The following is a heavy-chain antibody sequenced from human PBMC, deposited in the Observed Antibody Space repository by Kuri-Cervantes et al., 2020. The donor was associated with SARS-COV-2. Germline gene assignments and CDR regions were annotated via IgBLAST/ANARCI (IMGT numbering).Heavy chain of an antibody. V-gene: IGHV3-30-3*01. CDR3: ARPDCTINGVCFMEV. D-gene: IGHD2-8*01. CDR1: GFTFSSYA. J-gene: IGHJ6*02. CDR2: ISYDGTNK. Sequence: GGSLTLTCAPSGFTFSSYAKHWVRQAPGKGLEWVALISYDGTNKFYADSVKGRFTISRDNSRNTLYLQMNSLGAEDTAVFYCARPDCTINGVCFMEVWGQGTTVTVSS.